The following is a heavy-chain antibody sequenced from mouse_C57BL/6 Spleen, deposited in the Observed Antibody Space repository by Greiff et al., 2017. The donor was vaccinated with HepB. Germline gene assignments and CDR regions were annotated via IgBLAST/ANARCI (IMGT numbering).Heavy chain of an antibody. D-gene: IGHD4-1*01. J-gene: IGHJ2*01. CDR1: GYTFTDYY. Sequence: EVQLQQSGPVLVKPGASVKMSCKASGYTFTDYYMNWVKQSHGKSLEWIGVINPYNGGTSYNQKFKGKATLTVDKSSSTAYMELNSLTSEDSAVYYCARSPLTGPYYFDYWGQGTTLTVSS. CDR3: ARSPLTGPYYFDY. CDR2: INPYNGGT. V-gene: IGHV1-19*01.